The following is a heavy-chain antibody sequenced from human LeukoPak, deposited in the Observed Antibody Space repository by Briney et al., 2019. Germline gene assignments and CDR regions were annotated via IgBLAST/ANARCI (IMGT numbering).Heavy chain of an antibody. V-gene: IGHV1-18*01. D-gene: IGHD5-12*01. Sequence: ASVKVSCKASGYTFTSYGISWVRQAPGQGLEWMGWISAYNGNTNYAQKLQGRVTMTTDTSTSTAYMELRSLRSEDTAVYYCARDQGIVATDDAFDIWGQGTMVTVSS. CDR3: ARDQGIVATDDAFDI. J-gene: IGHJ3*02. CDR1: GYTFTSYG. CDR2: ISAYNGNT.